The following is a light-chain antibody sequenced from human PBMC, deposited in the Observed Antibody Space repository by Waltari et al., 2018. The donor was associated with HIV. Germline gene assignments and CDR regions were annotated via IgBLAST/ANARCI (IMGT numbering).Light chain of an antibody. Sequence: EIVLTQSPGTLSVSPGERATLSCRASQSVRSTSLAWYQQKPGQAPRLLIYGASSRATSFPDRFSGSGSGTDFTLTISRLEPEDFAVYYCQQSGNSPWTFGQGTKVEIK. CDR1: QSVRSTS. CDR2: GAS. V-gene: IGKV3-20*01. CDR3: QQSGNSPWT. J-gene: IGKJ1*01.